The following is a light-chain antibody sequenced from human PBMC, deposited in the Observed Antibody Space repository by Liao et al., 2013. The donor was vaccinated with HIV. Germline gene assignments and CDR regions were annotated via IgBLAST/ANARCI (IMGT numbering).Light chain of an antibody. Sequence: SYEVTQPASVSVSPGQTATITCSGDKLGDKSVCWYQQRPGQAPVLVIYYDSDRPSGIPERFSGSNSGDTATLTISRVEAGDEADYYCQVWDSGSDHPVVFGGGTKLTVL. CDR2: YDS. CDR1: KLGDKS. V-gene: IGLV3-21*01. CDR3: QVWDSGSDHPVV. J-gene: IGLJ2*01.